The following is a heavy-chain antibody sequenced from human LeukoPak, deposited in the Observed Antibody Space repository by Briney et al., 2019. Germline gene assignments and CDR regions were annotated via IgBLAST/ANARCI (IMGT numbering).Heavy chain of an antibody. J-gene: IGHJ4*02. CDR3: ARDRGNGDY. CDR1: GYTFISYG. V-gene: IGHV1-18*01. D-gene: IGHD1-1*01. CDR2: ISPYNGNT. Sequence: GASVKVSCKASGYTFISYGISWVRQAPGQGLEWMGWISPYNGNTDYAQKIQGRVTMTTDTSTSTVYMELRSLRSDDTAVYYCARDRGNGDYWGQGTLVTVSS.